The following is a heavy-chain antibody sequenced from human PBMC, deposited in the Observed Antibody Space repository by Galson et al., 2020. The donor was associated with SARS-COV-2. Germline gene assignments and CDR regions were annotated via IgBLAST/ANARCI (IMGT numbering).Heavy chain of an antibody. J-gene: IGHJ3*02. V-gene: IGHV3-30-3*01. D-gene: IGHD3-22*01. Sequence: GESLKISCAASGFTFSSYAMHWVRQAPGKGLEWVAVISYDGSNKYYADSVKGRFTISRDNSKNTLYLQMNSLRAEDTAVYYCARETYYYDSSGYNVRDAFDIWGQGTMVTVSS. CDR1: GFTFSSYA. CDR2: ISYDGSNK. CDR3: ARETYYYDSSGYNVRDAFDI.